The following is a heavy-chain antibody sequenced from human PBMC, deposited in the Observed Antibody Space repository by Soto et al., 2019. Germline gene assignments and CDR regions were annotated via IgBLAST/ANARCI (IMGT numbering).Heavy chain of an antibody. Sequence: QVQLQESGPGLVKPSQTLSLTCTVSGGSISSGDYYWSWIRQPPGKGLEWIGYIYYSGSTYYNPSLKRRVTISVDTSKNQFSLKLSSVTAADTAVYYCARVRRYYDSSGYWFNWFDPWGQGTLVTVSS. J-gene: IGHJ5*02. CDR3: ARVRRYYDSSGYWFNWFDP. V-gene: IGHV4-30-4*01. CDR2: IYYSGST. CDR1: GGSISSGDYY. D-gene: IGHD3-22*01.